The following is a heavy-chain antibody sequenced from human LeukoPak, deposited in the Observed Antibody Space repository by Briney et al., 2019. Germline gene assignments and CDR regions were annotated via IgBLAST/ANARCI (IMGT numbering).Heavy chain of an antibody. Sequence: GGSLRLSCAASGFSLSGYWMHWVRQAPGKGLVWVSRISPEGSGTTYADSVKGRFTTSRDNSKNTLYLQMNSLRDEDAAAYHCTRVQAGRSGLMDVWGRGTTVTVSS. CDR3: TRVQAGRSGLMDV. CDR1: GFSLSGYW. V-gene: IGHV3-74*01. J-gene: IGHJ6*02. CDR2: ISPEGSGT. D-gene: IGHD2-8*02.